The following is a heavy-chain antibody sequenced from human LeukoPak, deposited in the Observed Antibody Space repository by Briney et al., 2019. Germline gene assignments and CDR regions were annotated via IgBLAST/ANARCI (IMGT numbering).Heavy chain of an antibody. D-gene: IGHD2/OR15-2a*01. CDR1: GGSISSGGYY. CDR3: ARFSQYYDSPTHYLDY. CDR2: IHYTGST. J-gene: IGHJ4*02. Sequence: KPSETLSLTCPVSGGSISSGGYYWSWIRQHPGAGLEWLAYIHYTGSTNYNPSLKTRLTISVDTSKNQFSLRLNSVTAADTAVYYCARFSQYYDSPTHYLDYWGQGILVTVSS. V-gene: IGHV4-61*08.